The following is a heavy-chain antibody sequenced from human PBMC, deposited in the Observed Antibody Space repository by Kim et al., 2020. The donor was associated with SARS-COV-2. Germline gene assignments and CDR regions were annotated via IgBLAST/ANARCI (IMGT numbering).Heavy chain of an antibody. J-gene: IGHJ4*02. CDR3: ARDPYYYDSSGYYYGLFDY. D-gene: IGHD3-22*01. Sequence: GQFTISRDNAKNSLYLQMSSLRAEDTAVYYCARDPYYYDSSGYYYGLFDYWGQGTLVTVSS. V-gene: IGHV3-11*06.